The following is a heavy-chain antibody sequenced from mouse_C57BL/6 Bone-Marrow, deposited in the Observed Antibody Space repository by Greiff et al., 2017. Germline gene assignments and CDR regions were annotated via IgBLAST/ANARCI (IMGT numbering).Heavy chain of an antibody. CDR1: GYTFTSYG. J-gene: IGHJ2*01. CDR2: IYPRSGNT. Sequence: VQLQQSGAELARPGASVKLSCKASGYTFTSYGISWVKQRTGQGLEWIGKIYPRSGNTYYNEKFKGKATLTADKSSSTAYMELRSLTSEDSAVYFCARGYYYGGSHFDYWGQGTTLTVSS. CDR3: ARGYYYGGSHFDY. V-gene: IGHV1-81*01. D-gene: IGHD1-1*01.